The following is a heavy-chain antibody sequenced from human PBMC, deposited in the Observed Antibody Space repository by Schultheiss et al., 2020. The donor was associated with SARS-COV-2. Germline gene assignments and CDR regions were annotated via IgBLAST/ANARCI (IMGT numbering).Heavy chain of an antibody. CDR1: GYTFTSYY. CDR2: INPSGGST. J-gene: IGHJ4*02. D-gene: IGHD2-2*02. Sequence: ASVKVSCKASGYTFTSYYMHWVRQAPGQGLEWMGIINPSGGSTSYAQKFQGRVTMTRDTSASTAYMELSSLRSEDTAVYYCARDSPRLYGTDYWGQGTLVTVSS. CDR3: ARDSPRLYGTDY. V-gene: IGHV1-46*01.